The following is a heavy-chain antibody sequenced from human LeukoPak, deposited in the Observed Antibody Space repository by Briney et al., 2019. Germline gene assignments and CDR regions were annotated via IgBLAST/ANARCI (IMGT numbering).Heavy chain of an antibody. CDR2: ISRTSSTI. CDR3: AREGIAAAADY. V-gene: IGHV3-48*01. J-gene: IGHJ4*02. Sequence: PGGSLRLSCAGSGFTFSTYTLNWVRQAPGKGLEWVSYISRTSSTIYYADSVKGRFTISRDNAKNSLFLQMNSLRAEDTAMYYCAREGIAAAADYWGQGMLVTVSS. CDR1: GFTFSTYT. D-gene: IGHD6-13*01.